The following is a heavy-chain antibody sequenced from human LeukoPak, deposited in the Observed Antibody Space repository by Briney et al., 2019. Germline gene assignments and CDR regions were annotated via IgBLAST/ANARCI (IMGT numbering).Heavy chain of an antibody. Sequence: ASVKVSCKASGYTFTSYDINWVRQAPGQGLEWMGWMNPNSGNTGYAQKFQGRVTMTRNTSISTAYMELSSLRSEDTAVYYCARVGLRYCSSTGCRDFDYWGQGTLVTVSS. CDR1: GYTFTSYD. D-gene: IGHD2-2*01. CDR3: ARVGLRYCSSTGCRDFDY. V-gene: IGHV1-8*01. J-gene: IGHJ4*02. CDR2: MNPNSGNT.